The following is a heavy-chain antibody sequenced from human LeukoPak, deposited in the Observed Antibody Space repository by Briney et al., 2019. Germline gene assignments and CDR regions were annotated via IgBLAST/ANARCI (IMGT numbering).Heavy chain of an antibody. V-gene: IGHV3-11*04. CDR2: ISSSGSTI. Sequence: GGSLRLSCAASGFTFSDYYMSWIRQAPGKGLEWVSYISSSGSTIYYADSVKGRFTISRDNAKNSLYLQMNSLRAEDTAVYYCARKRGDLESDAFDIWGQGTMVTVSS. D-gene: IGHD4-17*01. CDR1: GFTFSDYY. CDR3: ARKRGDLESDAFDI. J-gene: IGHJ3*02.